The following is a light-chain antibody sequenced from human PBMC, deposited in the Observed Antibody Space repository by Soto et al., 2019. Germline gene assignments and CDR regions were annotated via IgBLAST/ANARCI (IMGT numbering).Light chain of an antibody. CDR3: QQYNNWPPYS. CDR2: GAS. V-gene: IGKV3-15*01. J-gene: IGKJ2*01. CDR1: QSISSN. Sequence: EIVMTQSPATLSVSPGERATLSCRASQSISSNLAWYQQKPGQAPRLLIHGASTRATGIPARFSGGGSGTEFTLTISSLQSEDFAVYYCQQYNNWPPYSFGQGTKLEIK.